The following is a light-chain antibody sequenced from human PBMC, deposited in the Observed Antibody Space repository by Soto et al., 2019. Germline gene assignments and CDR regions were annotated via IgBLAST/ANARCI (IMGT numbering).Light chain of an antibody. CDR1: SSDVGGYNY. J-gene: IGLJ3*02. Sequence: QSALTQPASVSGSPGQTITISCTGNSSDVGGYNYVSWYQQHPGKAPTLVIYGVSYRPSGVSARFSGSKFQNTASLTISGLQAEDEADYYCSSFRTGSVVLFGGGTKLTVL. CDR2: GVS. V-gene: IGLV2-14*01. CDR3: SSFRTGSVVL.